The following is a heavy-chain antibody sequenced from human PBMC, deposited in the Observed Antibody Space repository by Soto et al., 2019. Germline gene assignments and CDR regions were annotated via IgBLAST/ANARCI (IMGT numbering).Heavy chain of an antibody. Sequence: GGSLRLSCAASGFTFSGSAMHWVRQASGKGLEWVGRIRSKANSYATAYAVSVKGRFTISRDDSKNTAYLQMNSLKTEDTAVYYCTRSYIVVVPAAMDHYYYYMDVWGKGTTVTVSS. J-gene: IGHJ6*03. CDR1: GFTFSGSA. D-gene: IGHD2-2*01. CDR2: IRSKANSYAT. CDR3: TRSYIVVVPAAMDHYYYYMDV. V-gene: IGHV3-73*01.